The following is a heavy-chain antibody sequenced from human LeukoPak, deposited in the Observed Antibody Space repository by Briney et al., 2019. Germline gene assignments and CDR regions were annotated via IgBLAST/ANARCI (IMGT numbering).Heavy chain of an antibody. V-gene: IGHV1-18*01. CDR3: ARHRLHRIYYDTTGYYHDACDI. J-gene: IGHJ3*02. D-gene: IGHD3-22*01. CDR2: ISAYNGNT. Sequence: GASVKVSYKASGYTFTNYGISWVRQAPGQGLEWMGWISAYNGNTNYAQKLQGRVTTTTDTSTSTAYMELRSLRSDDTAVYFCARHRLHRIYYDTTGYYHDACDIWGQGTMVTVSS. CDR1: GYTFTNYG.